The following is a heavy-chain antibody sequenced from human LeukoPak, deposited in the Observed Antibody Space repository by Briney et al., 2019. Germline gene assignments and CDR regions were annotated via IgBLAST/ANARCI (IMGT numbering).Heavy chain of an antibody. Sequence: SETLSLTCTVSGGFISSYYWSWIRQPPGKGLEWIGYIYYSGSTNYNPSLKSRVTISVDTSKNQFSLKLSSVTAADTAVYYCARHSISGSYGDWYFDLWGRGTLVTVSS. V-gene: IGHV4-59*08. D-gene: IGHD1-26*01. J-gene: IGHJ2*01. CDR1: GGFISSYY. CDR3: ARHSISGSYGDWYFDL. CDR2: IYYSGST.